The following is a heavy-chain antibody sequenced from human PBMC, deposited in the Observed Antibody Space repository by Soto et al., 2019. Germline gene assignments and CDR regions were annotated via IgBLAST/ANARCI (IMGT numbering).Heavy chain of an antibody. D-gene: IGHD3-22*01. J-gene: IGHJ5*02. CDR1: GFTFTSSA. CDR2: IVVGSGNT. Sequence: GASVKVSCKASGFTFTSSAVQWVRQARGQRLEWIGWIVVGSGNTNYAQKFQERVTITRDMSTSTAYMELSSLRPEDTAVYYCAADYYDSSGYLWAGGFDPWGQGTLVTVSS. V-gene: IGHV1-58*01. CDR3: AADYYDSSGYLWAGGFDP.